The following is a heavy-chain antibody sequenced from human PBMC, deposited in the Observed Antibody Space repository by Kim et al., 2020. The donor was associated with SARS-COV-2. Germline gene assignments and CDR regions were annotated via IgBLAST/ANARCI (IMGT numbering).Heavy chain of an antibody. CDR3: TSPVTPYCSSTSCYGHFDY. D-gene: IGHD2-2*01. Sequence: GGSLRLSCAASGFTFSGSAMHWVRQASGKGLEWVGRIRSKANSYATAYAASVKCRFTISRDDSKNTAYLQMNSLKTEDTAVYYCTSPVTPYCSSTSCYGHFDYWGQGTLVTVSS. CDR1: GFTFSGSA. V-gene: IGHV3-73*01. J-gene: IGHJ4*02. CDR2: IRSKANSYAT.